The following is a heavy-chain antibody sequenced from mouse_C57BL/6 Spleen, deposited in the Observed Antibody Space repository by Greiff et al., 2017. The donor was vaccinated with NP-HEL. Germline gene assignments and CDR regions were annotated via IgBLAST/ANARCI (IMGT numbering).Heavy chain of an antibody. J-gene: IGHJ4*01. D-gene: IGHD2-3*01. CDR3: ARRDGYYSYYAMDY. CDR2: ISGGGGNT. CDR1: GFTFSSYT. Sequence: EVMLVESGGGLVKPGGSLKLSCAASGFTFSSYTMSWVRQTPEKRLEWVATISGGGGNTYYPDSVKGRFTISRDNAKNTLYLQMSSLRSEDTALYYCARRDGYYSYYAMDYWGQGTSVTVSS. V-gene: IGHV5-9*01.